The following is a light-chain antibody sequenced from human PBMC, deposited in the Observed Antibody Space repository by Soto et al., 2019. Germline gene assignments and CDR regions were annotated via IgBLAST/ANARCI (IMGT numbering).Light chain of an antibody. CDR1: QSVSSY. Sequence: EIVLTQSPATLSLSPGERATLSCRASQSVSSYLAWSQQKPGQAPTLLIYDASNRATGIPGRLSGSGFGTDFTLTVSGLEAEDFSVYYCDQRCTFGQGTKLEIK. CDR3: DQRCT. V-gene: IGKV3-11*01. CDR2: DAS. J-gene: IGKJ2*01.